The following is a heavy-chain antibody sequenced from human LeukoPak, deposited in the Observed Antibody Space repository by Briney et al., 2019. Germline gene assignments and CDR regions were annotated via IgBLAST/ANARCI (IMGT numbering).Heavy chain of an antibody. CDR2: IYYSGST. Sequence: SETLSLTCTVSGGSISSSSYYWGWIRQPPGTGLEWIGSIYYSGSTNYNPSLKSRVTMSVDTSKNQFSLKLSSVTAANTAVYYCARVPLIAASLRYAFDIWGQGTMVTVSS. D-gene: IGHD6-6*01. J-gene: IGHJ3*02. CDR1: GGSISSSSYY. V-gene: IGHV4-39*07. CDR3: ARVPLIAASLRYAFDI.